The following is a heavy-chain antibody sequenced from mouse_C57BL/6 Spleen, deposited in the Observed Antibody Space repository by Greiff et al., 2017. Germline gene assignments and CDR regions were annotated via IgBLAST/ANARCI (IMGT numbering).Heavy chain of an antibody. V-gene: IGHV5-16*01. CDR3: AREAKLGRGAWFAY. Sequence: EVHLVESEGGLVQPGSSMKLSCTASGFTFSDYYMAWVRQVPEKGLEWVANINYDGSSTYYLDSLKSRFIISRDNAKNILYLQMSSLKSEDTATYYCAREAKLGRGAWFAYWGQGALVTVSA. CDR1: GFTFSDYY. J-gene: IGHJ3*01. D-gene: IGHD4-1*01. CDR2: INYDGSST.